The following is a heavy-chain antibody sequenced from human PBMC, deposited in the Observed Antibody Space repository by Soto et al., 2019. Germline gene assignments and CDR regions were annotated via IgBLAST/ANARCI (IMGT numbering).Heavy chain of an antibody. D-gene: IGHD4-17*01. CDR2: IYYSGST. V-gene: IGHV4-30-4*01. CDR3: ARSATGYYYYGMDV. Sequence: SETLSLTCTVSGGSISSGDYYWRWFRQPPGKGLEWIGYIYYSGSTYYNPSLKSRVTISVDTSKNQFSLKLSSVTAADTAVYYCARSATGYYYYGMDVWGQGTTVT. J-gene: IGHJ6*02. CDR1: GGSISSGDYY.